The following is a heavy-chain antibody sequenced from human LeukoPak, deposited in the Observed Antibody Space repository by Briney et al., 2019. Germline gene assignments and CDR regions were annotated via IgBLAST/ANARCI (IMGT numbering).Heavy chain of an antibody. J-gene: IGHJ3*02. CDR1: GGSISSYY. V-gene: IGHV4-4*07. D-gene: IGHD3-10*01. CDR2: IYTSGST. Sequence: PSETLSLTCTVSGGSISSYYWSWIRQPAGKGLEWIGRIYTSGSTNYNPSLKSRVTMSVDTCKNQFSLKLSSVTAADTAVYYCATGRDYYPSGAFDIWGQGTMVTVSS. CDR3: ATGRDYYPSGAFDI.